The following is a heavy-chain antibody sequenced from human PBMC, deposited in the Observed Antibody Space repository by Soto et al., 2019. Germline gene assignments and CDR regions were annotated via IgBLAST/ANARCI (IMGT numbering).Heavy chain of an antibody. V-gene: IGHV1-46*01. CDR2: INPSGGST. J-gene: IGHJ5*02. D-gene: IGHD3-10*01. CDR1: GYTFTSYY. CDR3: ARDPQGSGTPNNWFDP. Sequence: ASVKVSCKASGYTFTSYYMHWVRQAPGQGLEWMGIINPSGGSTSYAQKFQGRVTMTRDTSTSTVYMELSSLRSEDTAVYYCARDPQGSGTPNNWFDPWGQGTLVTVSS.